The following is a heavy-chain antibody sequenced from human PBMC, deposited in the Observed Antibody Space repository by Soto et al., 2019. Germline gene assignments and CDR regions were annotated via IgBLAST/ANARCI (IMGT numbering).Heavy chain of an antibody. D-gene: IGHD3-3*01. J-gene: IGHJ3*02. CDR2: IYYRGST. CDR3: AMKRLGSSGYYTGAAFDS. V-gene: IGHV4-39*01. CDR1: GGSISSSSYY. Sequence: QLQLQESGPGLVKPSETLSLTCTVSGGSISSSSYYWGWIRQPPGKGLEWIGSIYYRGSTYYNPSLKSRVTISVDTSKNQFSLKLSSVTAADTAVYYCAMKRLGSSGYYTGAAFDSWGHWTMVTVSS.